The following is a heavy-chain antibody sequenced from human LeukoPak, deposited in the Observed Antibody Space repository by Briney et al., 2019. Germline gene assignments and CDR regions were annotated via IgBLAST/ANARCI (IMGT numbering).Heavy chain of an antibody. CDR2: INPNSGGT. V-gene: IGHV1-2*02. Sequence: ASVKVSCKASGYTFTGYYMHWVRQAPGQGLEWMGWINPNSGGTNYAQKFQGRVTMTRDTSISTAYMELSRLRSDDTAVYYCARDFQPELGHAFDVWGQGTMVTVSS. CDR1: GYTFTGYY. J-gene: IGHJ3*01. CDR3: ARDFQPELGHAFDV. D-gene: IGHD1-14*01.